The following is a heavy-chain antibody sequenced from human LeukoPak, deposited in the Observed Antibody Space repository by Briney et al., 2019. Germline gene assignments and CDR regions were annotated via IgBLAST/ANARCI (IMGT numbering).Heavy chain of an antibody. Sequence: GGSLRPSCSGSGFTFRSYTMAWVRQAPGKGLEWVSSIDGDGTLKYYADSLKGRFTISRDNANNSVYLQMNSLTADDSGLYFCARDYSSGWFGKGAYWGQGTRVLVSS. CDR1: GFTFRSYT. CDR2: IDGDGTLK. J-gene: IGHJ4*02. CDR3: ARDYSSGWFGKGAY. V-gene: IGHV3-21*06. D-gene: IGHD6-19*01.